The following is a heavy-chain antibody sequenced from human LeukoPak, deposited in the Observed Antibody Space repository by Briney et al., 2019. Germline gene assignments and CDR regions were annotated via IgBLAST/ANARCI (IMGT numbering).Heavy chain of an antibody. CDR1: GFIFATSW. V-gene: IGHV3-74*01. J-gene: IGHJ4*02. CDR3: ARAGNYRFDY. CDR2: MNSDGSVI. Sequence: GGSLRLSCEASGFIFATSWMHWVRQAPDKGLVWDSRMNSDGSVIDYADSVKGRFTISRDNAKDTLYLQINSLGAEDTAVYYCARAGNYRFDYWGQGTLVTVSS. D-gene: IGHD4-11*01.